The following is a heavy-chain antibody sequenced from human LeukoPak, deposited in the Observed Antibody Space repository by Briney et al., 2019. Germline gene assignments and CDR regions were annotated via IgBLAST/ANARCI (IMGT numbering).Heavy chain of an antibody. V-gene: IGHV4-38-2*02. CDR2: IYHSGST. CDR3: ASSCSSTSCHAAFDI. CDR1: GYSISSGYY. J-gene: IGHJ3*02. D-gene: IGHD2-2*01. Sequence: SETLSLTCTVSGYSISSGYYWGWIRQPPGKGLEWIGSIYHSGSTYYNPSLKSRVTISVDTSKNQFSLKLSSVTAADTAVYYCASSCSSTSCHAAFDIWGLGTMVTVSS.